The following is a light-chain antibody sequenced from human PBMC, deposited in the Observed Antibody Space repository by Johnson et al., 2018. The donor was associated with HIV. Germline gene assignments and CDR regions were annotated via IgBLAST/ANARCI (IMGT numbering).Light chain of an antibody. V-gene: IGLV1-51*01. CDR1: SSNIGSNY. CDR3: GTWDSSLSVGV. Sequence: QSVLTQPPSVSAAPGQKVTISCSGSSSNIGSNYVSWYQHLPGTAPKLLIYDNYKRPSGIPDRFSGSKSGTSATLGITGLQTGDEADYYCGTWDSSLSVGVFGTGTKVTVL. CDR2: DNY. J-gene: IGLJ1*01.